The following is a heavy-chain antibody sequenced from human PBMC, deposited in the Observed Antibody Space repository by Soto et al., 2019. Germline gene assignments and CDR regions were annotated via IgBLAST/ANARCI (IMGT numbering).Heavy chain of an antibody. V-gene: IGHV3-23*01. Sequence: EVQLLESGGGLVQPGGSLRLSCAASGFTFSSYAMSWVRQAPGKGLEWVSGKGLEWVSGISGSGGRTYYADSVKGRFTISRDNSKNTLDLEMNSLRAEDTAVYYCAKEEGWRHSTVTTRAPYWGQGTLVTVSS. CDR1: GFTFSSYA. D-gene: IGHD4-17*01. J-gene: IGHJ4*02. CDR3: AKEEGWRHSTVTTRAPY. CDR2: ISGSGGRT.